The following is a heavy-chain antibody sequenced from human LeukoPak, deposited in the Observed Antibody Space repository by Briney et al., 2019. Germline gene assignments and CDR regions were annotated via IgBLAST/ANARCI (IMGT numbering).Heavy chain of an antibody. D-gene: IGHD6-13*01. CDR1: GFTVRTNY. Sequence: GGSLRLSCAVSGFTVRTNYMSWVRQAPGKGLEWVSILYSAGDIYYVDSVKGRFTISRDNSRNTLYLQMNSLRAEDTAVYYCAKGSRWYIDYWGQGTLVTVSS. J-gene: IGHJ4*02. V-gene: IGHV3-53*05. CDR3: AKGSRWYIDY. CDR2: LYSAGDI.